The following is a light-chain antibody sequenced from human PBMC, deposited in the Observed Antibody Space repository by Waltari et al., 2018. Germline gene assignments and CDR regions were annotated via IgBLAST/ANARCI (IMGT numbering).Light chain of an antibody. J-gene: IGKJ2*01. V-gene: IGKV2-30*01. CDR3: MQGTHWPRT. CDR1: QSLLNSDGNTY. CDR2: MVS. Sequence: DVVMTQSPPSLPVTLDQPASITCRSSQSLLNSDGNTYLNWFQQRSGQSPRRLIYMVSNRASGFPDRFSGSGSGTDFTLKISRVEAAVVVVYYCMQGTHWPRTFGQWTKLEI.